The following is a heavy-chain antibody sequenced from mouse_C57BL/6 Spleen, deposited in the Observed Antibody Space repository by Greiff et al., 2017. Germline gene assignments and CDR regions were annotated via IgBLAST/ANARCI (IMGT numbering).Heavy chain of an antibody. V-gene: IGHV1-4*01. Sequence: VKLVESGAELARPGASVKMSCKASGYTFTSYTMHWVKQRPGQGLEWIGYINPSSGYTKYNQKFKDKATLTADKSSSTAYMQLRSLTSEDSAVYYCARARDYYGSSYGYFDVWGTGTTVTVSS. D-gene: IGHD1-1*01. CDR3: ARARDYYGSSYGYFDV. CDR1: GYTFTSYT. CDR2: INPSSGYT. J-gene: IGHJ1*03.